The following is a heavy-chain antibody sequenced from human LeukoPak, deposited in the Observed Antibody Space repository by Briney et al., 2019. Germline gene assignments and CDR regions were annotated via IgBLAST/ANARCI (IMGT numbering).Heavy chain of an antibody. CDR1: GGSISSGGYY. CDR2: IYYSGST. D-gene: IGHD2-2*01. Sequence: SETLSLTCTVSGGSISSGGYYCSWIRQHPGKGLEWIGYIYYSGSTYYNPSLKSRVTISVDTSKNQFSLKLSSVTAADTAVYYCARVTRYCSSTSCPLPFDYWGQGTLVTVSS. J-gene: IGHJ4*02. V-gene: IGHV4-31*03. CDR3: ARVTRYCSSTSCPLPFDY.